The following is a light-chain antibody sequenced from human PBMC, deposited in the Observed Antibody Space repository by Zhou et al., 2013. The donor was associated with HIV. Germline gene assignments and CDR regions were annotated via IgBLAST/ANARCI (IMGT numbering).Light chain of an antibody. V-gene: IGLV2-8*01. CDR2: EVN. CDR1: SSGVGGYNY. CDR3: GSYAGSSRWI. Sequence: QSALTQPPSASGTPGQSVTISCTGTSSGVGGYNYVAWYQLHPGKVPKIMIYEVNKRPSGVPDRFSGSKSGNTASLTVSGLQAEDEAEYYCGSYAGSSRWIFGGGTKLTVL. J-gene: IGLJ2*01.